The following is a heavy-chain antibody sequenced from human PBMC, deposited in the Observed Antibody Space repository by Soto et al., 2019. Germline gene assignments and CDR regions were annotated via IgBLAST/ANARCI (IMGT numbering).Heavy chain of an antibody. CDR1: GYTFTSYY. CDR2: INPSGGST. Sequence: QVQLVQSGAEVKKPGASVKVSCKASGYTFTSYYMHWVRQAPGQGLEWMGIINPSGGSTSYAQKFQGRVTMTRDTSTSTVYMELSSLRSEDTAMYYCARDLGYCSGGSCYERASFDYWGQGTLVTVSS. CDR3: ARDLGYCSGGSCYERASFDY. V-gene: IGHV1-46*01. J-gene: IGHJ4*02. D-gene: IGHD2-15*01.